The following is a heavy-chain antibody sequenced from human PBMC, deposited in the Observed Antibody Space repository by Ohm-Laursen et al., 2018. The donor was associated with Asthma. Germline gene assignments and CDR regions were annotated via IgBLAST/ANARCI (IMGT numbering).Heavy chain of an antibody. CDR2: IIPIFGTA. J-gene: IGHJ4*02. V-gene: IGHV1-69*13. Sequence: ASVKVSCKASGGTFSSYAISWVRQAPGQGLEWMGGIIPIFGTANYAQKFQGRVTITADESTSTAYMELSSLRSEDTAVYYCVSAWSSAVYDGSGYYYLWWGQGTLVTVSS. CDR1: GGTFSSYA. D-gene: IGHD3-22*01. CDR3: VSAWSSAVYDGSGYYYLW.